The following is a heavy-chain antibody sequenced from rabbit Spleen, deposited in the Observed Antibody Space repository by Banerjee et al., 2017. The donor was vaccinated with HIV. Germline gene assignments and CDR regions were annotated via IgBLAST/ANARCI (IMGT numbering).Heavy chain of an antibody. CDR3: ARDLVGVIGWNFGW. Sequence: QSLEESGGDLVKPGASLTLTCIASGVSFSGNSYMCWVRQAPGKGLEWIACIDTGSSGFTYFASWAKGRFTISRTSSTTVTLRMTSLTAADRAAYFCARDLVGVIGWNFGWWGPGTLVTVS. CDR1: GVSFSGNSY. CDR2: IDTGSSGFT. V-gene: IGHV1S40*01. D-gene: IGHD1-1*01. J-gene: IGHJ4*01.